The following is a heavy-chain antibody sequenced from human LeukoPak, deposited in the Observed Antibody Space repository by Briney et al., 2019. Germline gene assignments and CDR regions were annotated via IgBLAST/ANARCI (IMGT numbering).Heavy chain of an antibody. Sequence: GGSLRLSCAASGFTFSSYAMSWVRQAPGKGLEWVSAISGSGGSTYYADSVKGRFTISRDNAKNSLYLQMNSLRAEDTAVYYCAREGGSWTTRFSDYWGQGTLVTVSS. J-gene: IGHJ4*02. CDR2: ISGSGGST. D-gene: IGHD3/OR15-3a*01. V-gene: IGHV3-23*01. CDR3: AREGGSWTTRFSDY. CDR1: GFTFSSYA.